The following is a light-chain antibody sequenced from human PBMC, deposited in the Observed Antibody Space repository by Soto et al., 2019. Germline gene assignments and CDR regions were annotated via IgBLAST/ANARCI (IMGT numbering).Light chain of an antibody. CDR2: DAS. CDR1: QSVGSY. CDR3: QPRTNWRAT. Sequence: EVVLTQSPATLSLSPGERATLSCRASQSVGSYLTWYQQKPGQAPRLLIYDASNRATGIPARFSGSGSGTASTLTISSLRPEDFAVSFCQPRTNWRATFGQGTRLDIK. V-gene: IGKV3-11*01. J-gene: IGKJ5*01.